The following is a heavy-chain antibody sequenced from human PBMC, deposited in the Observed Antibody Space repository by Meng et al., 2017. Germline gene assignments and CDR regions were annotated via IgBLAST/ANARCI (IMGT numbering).Heavy chain of an antibody. CDR3: ARGVYGANNYFDY. CDR2: TYYRSKWYN. Sequence: QVQLQQSGPGLVNPSQTLPLTCAVSGDSVSSNSAAWNCLRQSPSRGLEWLGRTYYRSKWYNDYALSVKSRITITPDTSKNQFSLQLNSVTPKDTALFYCARGVYGANNYFDYWGQGILVTVSS. V-gene: IGHV6-1*01. D-gene: IGHD4-23*01. J-gene: IGHJ4*02. CDR1: GDSVSSNSAA.